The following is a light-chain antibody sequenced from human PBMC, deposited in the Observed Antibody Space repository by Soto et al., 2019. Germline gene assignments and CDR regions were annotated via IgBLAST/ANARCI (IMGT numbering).Light chain of an antibody. V-gene: IGKV3-15*01. Sequence: EIVMTQSPATLSLSPGGRATLSCRASQSIGDTLAWYQQKPGQAPRLLIHGASSRVTGFPDRFSGSGSGTDFILSISRLEPEDFAVYYCQQRSNWPHSITFGQGTRLEIK. J-gene: IGKJ5*01. CDR2: GAS. CDR1: QSIGDT. CDR3: QQRSNWPHSIT.